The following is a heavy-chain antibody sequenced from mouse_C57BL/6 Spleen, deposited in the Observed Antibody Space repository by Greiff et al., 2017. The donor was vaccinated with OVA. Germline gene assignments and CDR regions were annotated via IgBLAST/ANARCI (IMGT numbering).Heavy chain of an antibody. Sequence: QVHVKQPGAELVKPGASVKMSCKASGYTFTSYWITWVKQRPGQGLEWIGDIYPGSGSTNYNEKFKSKATLTVDTSSSTAYMQLSSLTSEDSAVYDCARELYYYGSPYAMDYWGQGTSVTVSS. CDR2: IYPGSGST. D-gene: IGHD1-1*01. CDR1: GYTFTSYW. CDR3: ARELYYYGSPYAMDY. J-gene: IGHJ4*01. V-gene: IGHV1-55*01.